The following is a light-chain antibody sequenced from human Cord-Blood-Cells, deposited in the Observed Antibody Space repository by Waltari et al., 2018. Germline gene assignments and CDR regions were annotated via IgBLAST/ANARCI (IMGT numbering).Light chain of an antibody. Sequence: DIVMTQSPDSLAVSLGVRDTINCKSSQSVLYSSNNKNYLAWCQQKPGQPPKLLIDWASTPESGVSDRFSGSRSGTDFTLTISSLQAEDVAVYYCLQYYSPPLHFGPGTNVH. CDR1: QSVLYSSNNKNY. J-gene: IGKJ3*01. CDR2: WAS. V-gene: IGKV4-1*01. CDR3: LQYYSPPLH.